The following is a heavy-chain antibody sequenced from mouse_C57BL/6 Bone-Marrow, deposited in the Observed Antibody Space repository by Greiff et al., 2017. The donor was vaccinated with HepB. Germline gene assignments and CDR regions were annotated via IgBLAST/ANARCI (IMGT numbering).Heavy chain of an antibody. J-gene: IGHJ4*01. CDR1: GYTFTSYG. V-gene: IGHV1-81*01. Sequence: LVESGAELARPGASVKLSCKASGYTFTSYGISWVKQRTGQGLEWIGEIYPRSGNTYYNEKFKGKATLTADKSSSTAYMELRSLTSEDSAVYFCASGGLRRRAMDYWGQGTSVTVSS. CDR2: IYPRSGNT. CDR3: ASGGLRRRAMDY. D-gene: IGHD2-4*01.